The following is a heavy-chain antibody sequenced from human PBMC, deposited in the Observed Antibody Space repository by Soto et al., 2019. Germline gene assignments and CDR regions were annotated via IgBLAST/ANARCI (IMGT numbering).Heavy chain of an antibody. V-gene: IGHV3-21*01. J-gene: IGHJ3*02. Sequence: EVQLVESGGGLVKPGGSLRLSCAASGFTFSTYSMNWVRQAPGKGLEWVSFISSSSSFIHYADSVKGRFTISRDNAKNSLYLQMNSLRAEDTAVYYCARNFLTGDDAFDIWGQGTMVTVSS. CDR2: ISSSSSFI. CDR3: ARNFLTGDDAFDI. D-gene: IGHD3-9*01. CDR1: GFTFSTYS.